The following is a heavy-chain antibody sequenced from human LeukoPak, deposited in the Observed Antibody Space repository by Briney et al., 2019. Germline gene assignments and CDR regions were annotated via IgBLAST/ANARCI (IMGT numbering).Heavy chain of an antibody. Sequence: GGSLRLSCAASGFSFSNYGMHWVRQAPGKGLEWVAVFWFDGSNSYYADSVKGRFTISRDESKNTLYLQMSSLRAEDTAVYYCAKDVGWGWDYFDSWGQGSLVTVSS. CDR1: GFSFSNYG. CDR3: AKDVGWGWDYFDS. V-gene: IGHV3-33*03. D-gene: IGHD3-16*01. CDR2: FWFDGSNS. J-gene: IGHJ4*02.